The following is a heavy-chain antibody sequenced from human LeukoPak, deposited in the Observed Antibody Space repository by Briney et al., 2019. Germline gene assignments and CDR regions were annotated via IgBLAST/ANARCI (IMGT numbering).Heavy chain of an antibody. CDR2: IYSGGDT. CDR3: ARVDYGSGSYFDL. CDR1: GLTVNNNY. J-gene: IGHJ4*02. V-gene: IGHV3-66*01. D-gene: IGHD3-10*01. Sequence: GGSLRLSCAASGLTVNNNYMSWVRQAPGKGLEWVSIIYSGGDTNYADSVKGRLTISRDNSKNTLFLQMNSLRADDTAVYYCARVDYGSGSYFDLWGQGTLVTVSS.